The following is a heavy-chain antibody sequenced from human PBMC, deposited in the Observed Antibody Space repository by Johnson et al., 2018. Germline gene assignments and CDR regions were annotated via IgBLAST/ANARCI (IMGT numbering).Heavy chain of an antibody. J-gene: IGHJ3*02. Sequence: VQLVESGGGLVQPGGSLRLSCAASGFTFSSYAMHWVRQAPGKGLEYVSAISSNGGSTAYANSVKGRFTIYRDNSKHTLYLQMGRLRVEDLSVYYCARVGWECAFDIWGEGTMVTVSS. CDR1: GFTFSSYA. CDR3: ARVGWECAFDI. CDR2: ISSNGGST. D-gene: IGHD1-26*01. V-gene: IGHV3-64*01.